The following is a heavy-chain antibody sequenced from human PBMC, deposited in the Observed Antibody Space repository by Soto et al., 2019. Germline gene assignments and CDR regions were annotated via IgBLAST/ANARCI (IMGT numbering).Heavy chain of an antibody. CDR2: VIPIIGEG. CDR3: ASPAVNDLDADSSAFDI. Sequence: QVQLVQSGAEVKEPGSSVKVSCKVSGGTFSSQTINWVRQVPGQGLEWMGSVIPIIGEGKYAQSFLGRVRITADRSTSTAYMGRSSMRSEDTAVYYCASPAVNDLDADSSAFDIWGQGTMVTVSS. D-gene: IGHD1-1*01. CDR1: GGTFSSQT. V-gene: IGHV1-69*02. J-gene: IGHJ3*02.